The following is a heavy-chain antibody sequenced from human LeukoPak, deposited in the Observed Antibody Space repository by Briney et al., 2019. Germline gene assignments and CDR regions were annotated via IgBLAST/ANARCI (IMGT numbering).Heavy chain of an antibody. Sequence: SETLSLTCAVYGGSFSGYYWGWIRQPPGKGLEWIGEINHSGSTNYNPSLKSRVTISVDTSKNQFSLKLSSVTAADTAVYYCATYYYDSSGYPGGDYWGQGTLVTVSS. V-gene: IGHV4-34*01. CDR1: GGSFSGYY. J-gene: IGHJ4*02. CDR3: ATYYYDSSGYPGGDY. D-gene: IGHD3-22*01. CDR2: INHSGST.